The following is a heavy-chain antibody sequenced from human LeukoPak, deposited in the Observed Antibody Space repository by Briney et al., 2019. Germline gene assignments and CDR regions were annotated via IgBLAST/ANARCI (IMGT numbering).Heavy chain of an antibody. CDR3: ARSDTMVRGRAWFDP. D-gene: IGHD3-10*01. V-gene: IGHV4-59*01. CDR1: GGSISSYY. J-gene: IGHJ5*02. Sequence: SEILSLTCTVSGGSISSYYWSWIRQPPGKGLEWIGYIYYSGSTNYNPSLKSRVTISVDTSKNQFSLKLSSVTAADTAVYYCARSDTMVRGRAWFDPWGQGTLVTVSS. CDR2: IYYSGST.